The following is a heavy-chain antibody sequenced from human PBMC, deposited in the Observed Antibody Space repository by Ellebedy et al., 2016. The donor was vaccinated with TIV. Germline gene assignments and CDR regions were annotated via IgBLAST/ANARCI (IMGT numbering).Heavy chain of an antibody. J-gene: IGHJ5*02. Sequence: GGSLRLXXAASGFTFSSYAMSWVRQAPGKGLEWVSAISGSGGSTYYADSVKGRFTISRDNSKNTLYLQMNSLRAEDTAVYYCAKDLRRGLATGWFDPWGQGTLVTVSS. D-gene: IGHD5-12*01. CDR1: GFTFSSYA. CDR2: ISGSGGST. V-gene: IGHV3-23*01. CDR3: AKDLRRGLATGWFDP.